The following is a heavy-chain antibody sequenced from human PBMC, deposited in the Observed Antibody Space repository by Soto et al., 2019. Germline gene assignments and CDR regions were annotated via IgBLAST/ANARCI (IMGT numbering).Heavy chain of an antibody. J-gene: IGHJ4*01. CDR3: ARTSYDFWSDYFSFFHY. V-gene: IGHV4-59*01. D-gene: IGHD3-3*01. Sequence: QVQLQESGPGLVKPSETLSLTCTVSGGSISSYYWSWIRQPPGKGLEWIGYIYYSGSTNYKPSLKSRVTISVETSKNQFSLKLSSVTAAYTAVYYCARTSYDFWSDYFSFFHYWGHGTLVTVSS. CDR2: IYYSGST. CDR1: GGSISSYY.